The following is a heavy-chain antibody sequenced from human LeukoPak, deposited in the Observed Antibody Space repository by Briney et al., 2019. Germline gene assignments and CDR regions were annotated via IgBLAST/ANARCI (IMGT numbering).Heavy chain of an antibody. Sequence: SETLSLTCTVSGGSISSGSYYWSWIRQPAGKGLEWIGSIYYSGSTYYNPSLKSRVTISVDTSKNQFSLKLSSVTAADTAVYYCARLCGQLVQYWFDPWGQGTLVTVSS. D-gene: IGHD6-6*01. CDR1: GGSISSGSYY. CDR3: ARLCGQLVQYWFDP. CDR2: IYYSGST. V-gene: IGHV4-39*01. J-gene: IGHJ5*02.